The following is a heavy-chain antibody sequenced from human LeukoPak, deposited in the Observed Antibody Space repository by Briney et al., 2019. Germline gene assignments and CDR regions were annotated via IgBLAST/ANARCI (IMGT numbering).Heavy chain of an antibody. CDR3: ARDGWELHDAFDI. D-gene: IGHD1-26*01. J-gene: IGHJ3*02. V-gene: IGHV3-21*01. CDR2: ISSSSSYI. CDR1: GLTFSSYS. Sequence: NPGGSLRLSCAASGLTFSSYSMNWVRQAPGKGLEWVSSISSSSSYIYYADSVKGRFTISRDNAKNSLYLQMNSLRAEDTAVYYCARDGWELHDAFDIWGQGTMVTVSS.